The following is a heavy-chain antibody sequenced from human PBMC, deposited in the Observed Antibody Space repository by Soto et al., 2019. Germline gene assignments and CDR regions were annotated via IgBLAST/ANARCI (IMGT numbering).Heavy chain of an antibody. J-gene: IGHJ6*03. D-gene: IGHD3-3*01. V-gene: IGHV4-4*02. CDR1: SGSISSSNW. CDR2: IYHSGST. CDR3: ATTRGRFLEWLDDYYYMDV. Sequence: SETLSLTCAVSSGSISSSNWWSWVRQPPGKGLEWIGEIYHSGSTNYNPSLKSRVTISVDKSKNQFSLKLSSVTAADTAVYYCATTRGRFLEWLDDYYYMDVWGKGTTVTVSS.